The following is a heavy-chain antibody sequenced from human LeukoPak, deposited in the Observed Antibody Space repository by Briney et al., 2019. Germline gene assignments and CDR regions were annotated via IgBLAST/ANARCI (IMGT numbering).Heavy chain of an antibody. CDR3: ARDRAHYYDSSGYHGAFDI. V-gene: IGHV4-59*02. D-gene: IGHD3-22*01. CDR1: GGSVSYFY. CDR2: VHYSGST. Sequence: SETLSLTCTVSGGSVSYFYWSWIRQPPGKGLEWTGYVHYSGSTNYNPSLKSRVTMSVDTSKDQFSLKLSSVTAADTAVYYCARDRAHYYDSSGYHGAFDIWGQGTMVTVSS. J-gene: IGHJ3*02.